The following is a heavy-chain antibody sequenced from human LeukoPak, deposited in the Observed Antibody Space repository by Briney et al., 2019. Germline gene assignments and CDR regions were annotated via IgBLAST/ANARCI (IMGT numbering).Heavy chain of an antibody. J-gene: IGHJ4*02. CDR3: AKDQQQPRAFDY. D-gene: IGHD6-13*01. CDR2: ISGSGGST. CDR1: GFTFSSYA. V-gene: IGHV3-23*01. Sequence: GGSLRLSCAASGFTFSSYAMGWVRQAPGKGLEWVSAISGSGGSTYYADSVKGRFTISRDNSKNTLYLQMNSLRAEDTAVYYCAKDQQQPRAFDYWGQETLVTVSS.